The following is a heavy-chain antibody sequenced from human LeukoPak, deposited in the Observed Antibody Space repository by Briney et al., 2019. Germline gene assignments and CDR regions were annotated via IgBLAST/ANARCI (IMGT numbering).Heavy chain of an antibody. D-gene: IGHD3-22*01. J-gene: IGHJ6*03. Sequence: ASVKVSCKASGGTFSSYAISWVRQAPGQGLEWMGGIIPIIGTAKYAQKFQGRVTITADKSTSTAYMELSSLRSEDTAVYYCARVPYYDSSGYYFGTLDGCSYYYMDVWGKGTTVTVSS. V-gene: IGHV1-69*06. CDR2: IIPIIGTA. CDR1: GGTFSSYA. CDR3: ARVPYYDSSGYYFGTLDGCSYYYMDV.